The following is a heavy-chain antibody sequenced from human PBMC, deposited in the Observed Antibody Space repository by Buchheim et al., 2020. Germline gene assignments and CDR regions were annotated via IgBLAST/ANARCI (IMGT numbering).Heavy chain of an antibody. CDR1: GFSFSDFA. J-gene: IGHJ4*02. Sequence: QVQLVESGGGVVQPGKSLRLSCAASGFSFSDFAMHWVRQAPGKGLEVVAFMSYNGDNKYYGDFVQGRFTISRDNSKNTVYLQMNSLRSEDTAVYYCVKDGAMDRGVLGRGASFDYWGQGTL. CDR3: VKDGAMDRGVLGRGASFDY. D-gene: IGHD3-10*01. CDR2: MSYNGDNK. V-gene: IGHV3-30*18.